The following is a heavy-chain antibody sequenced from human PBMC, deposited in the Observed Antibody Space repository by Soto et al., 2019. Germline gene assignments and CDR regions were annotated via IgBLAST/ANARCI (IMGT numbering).Heavy chain of an antibody. V-gene: IGHV5-51*01. J-gene: IGHJ6*02. Sequence: GESLKISCKGSGYSFTSYWIGWVRQMPRKGLEWMGIIYPGDSDTRYSPSFQGQVTISADKSISTAYLQWSSLKASDTAMYYCARLDAWDTAMVYYGMDVWGQGTTVTVSS. CDR1: GYSFTSYW. CDR2: IYPGDSDT. D-gene: IGHD5-18*01. CDR3: ARLDAWDTAMVYYGMDV.